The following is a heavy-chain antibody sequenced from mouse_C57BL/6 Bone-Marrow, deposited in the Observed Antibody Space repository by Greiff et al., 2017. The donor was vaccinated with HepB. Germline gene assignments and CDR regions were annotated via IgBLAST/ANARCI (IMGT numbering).Heavy chain of an antibody. CDR3: ARRGYYGSSLHWFAY. CDR2: IYPGSGST. D-gene: IGHD1-1*01. CDR1: GYTFTSYW. J-gene: IGHJ3*01. Sequence: VQLQQPGAELVKPGASVKMSCKASGYTFTSYWITWVKQRPGQGLEWIGDIYPGSGSTNYNEKFKSKATLTVDTSSSTAYMQLSSLTSEDSAVYYGARRGYYGSSLHWFAYWGQGTLVTVSA. V-gene: IGHV1-55*01.